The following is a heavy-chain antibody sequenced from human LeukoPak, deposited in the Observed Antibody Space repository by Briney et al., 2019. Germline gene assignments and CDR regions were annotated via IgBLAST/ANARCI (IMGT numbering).Heavy chain of an antibody. CDR2: IYYSGST. D-gene: IGHD5-24*01. V-gene: IGHV4-59*13. Sequence: PSETLSLTCTVSGGSISSYYWSWIRQPPGKGLEWIGYIYYSGSTNYNPSLKSRVTLSVDTSKNQFSLKLSSVTAADTAVYYCARGAMTTTSTFDYRGQGTLVTVSS. CDR3: ARGAMTTTSTFDY. CDR1: GGSISSYY. J-gene: IGHJ4*02.